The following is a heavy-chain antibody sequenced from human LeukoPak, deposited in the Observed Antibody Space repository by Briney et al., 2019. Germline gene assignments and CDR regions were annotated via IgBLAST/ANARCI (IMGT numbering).Heavy chain of an antibody. CDR1: GFTFSSYA. J-gene: IGHJ3*01. Sequence: PGGSLRLSCAASGFTFSSYAMSWVRQAPGKGLEWVSAISGSGGSTYYADSVKGRFTISRDNSKNTLYLQMNSLRAEDTAVYYCAKDWRWELLKGAFNVWAKGLWSSSLQ. D-gene: IGHD2-15*01. CDR2: ISGSGGST. CDR3: AKDWRWELLKGAFNV. V-gene: IGHV3-23*01.